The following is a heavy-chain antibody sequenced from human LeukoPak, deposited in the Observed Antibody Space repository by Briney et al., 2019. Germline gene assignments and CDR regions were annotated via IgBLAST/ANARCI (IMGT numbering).Heavy chain of an antibody. CDR1: GFTFSIYW. V-gene: IGHV3-7*04. J-gene: IGHJ4*02. CDR3: ARYCSIGSCFDY. D-gene: IGHD2-15*01. CDR2: INQDGSEE. Sequence: GGSLRLSCAASGFTFSIYWMSCVRQAPGKGLEWVANINQDGSEEYYVDSLKGRFTISRDNAKNSLYLQMNSLRADDTAVYYCARYCSIGSCFDYWGQGTLVTVSS.